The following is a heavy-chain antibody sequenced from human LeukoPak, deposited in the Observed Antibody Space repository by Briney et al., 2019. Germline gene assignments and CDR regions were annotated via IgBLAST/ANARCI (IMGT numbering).Heavy chain of an antibody. Sequence: ASVKVSCEASGYTFTSYDINWVRQATGQGLEWMGWMNPNSGSTGYAQKFQGRVTNTRNTSISTAYMELSGLRSEDTAVYYCARGRSTGYPYYFEYWGQGTLVTVSS. CDR1: GYTFTSYD. CDR2: MNPNSGST. D-gene: IGHD5-12*01. CDR3: ARGRSTGYPYYFEY. V-gene: IGHV1-8*03. J-gene: IGHJ4*02.